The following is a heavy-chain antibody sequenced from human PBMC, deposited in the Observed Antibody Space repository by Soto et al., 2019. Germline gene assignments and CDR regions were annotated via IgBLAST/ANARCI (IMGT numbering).Heavy chain of an antibody. Sequence: SETLSLTCTVSGGSISSSTYFWGWIRQPPGKALEWIGIIYHSGSTYYNPSLKSRVIISVDTSKIQFSLKLSSVTAADTAVYYCARDPSPIYCTNGVCSDYWGQGTLVTVSS. D-gene: IGHD2-8*01. J-gene: IGHJ4*02. CDR1: GGSISSSTYF. CDR2: IYHSGST. CDR3: ARDPSPIYCTNGVCSDY. V-gene: IGHV4-39*07.